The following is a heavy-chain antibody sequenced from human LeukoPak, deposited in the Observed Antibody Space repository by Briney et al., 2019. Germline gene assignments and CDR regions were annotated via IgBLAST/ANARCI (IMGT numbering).Heavy chain of an antibody. J-gene: IGHJ5*02. CDR2: IIPIFGTA. CDR3: ARDLLGYCSSTSCAQNWFDP. Sequence: SVKVSCKASGGTFSSYAISWVRQAPGQGLEWMGGIIPIFGTANYAQKFQGRVTITADESTSTAYMELSSLRSEDTAVYYCARDLLGYCSSTSCAQNWFDPWGQGTLVTVSS. V-gene: IGHV1-69*13. CDR1: GGTFSSYA. D-gene: IGHD2-2*01.